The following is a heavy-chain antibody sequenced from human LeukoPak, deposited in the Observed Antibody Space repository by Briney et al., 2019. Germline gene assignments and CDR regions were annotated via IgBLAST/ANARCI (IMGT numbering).Heavy chain of an antibody. D-gene: IGHD6-13*01. J-gene: IGHJ4*02. CDR2: ISGSGDST. Sequence: PGGSLRLSCAVSGPTFSSFAMSWVRQAPGKGLEWVSAISGSGDSTYYADSVKGRFTISRDNSKSTLFLQMNSLRAEDTAVYYCAKDRDYRSSWYTADYWGQGTLVTVSS. CDR1: GPTFSSFA. CDR3: AKDRDYRSSWYTADY. V-gene: IGHV3-23*01.